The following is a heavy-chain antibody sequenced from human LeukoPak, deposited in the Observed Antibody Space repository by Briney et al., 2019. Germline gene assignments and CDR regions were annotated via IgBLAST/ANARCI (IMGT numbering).Heavy chain of an antibody. J-gene: IGHJ4*02. CDR1: GFTFSIFP. CDR3: ARDLELSAVYYFDS. CDR2: ISSGSEK. Sequence: RSLRLSCEASGFTFSIFPMHWVRQAPGKGLEWVALISSGSEKYYADSVKGRFTISRDNSKNMLYLKMNSLRADDTVVYYCARDLELSAVYYFDSWGQGTLVIVSS. V-gene: IGHV3-30*04. D-gene: IGHD3-3*01.